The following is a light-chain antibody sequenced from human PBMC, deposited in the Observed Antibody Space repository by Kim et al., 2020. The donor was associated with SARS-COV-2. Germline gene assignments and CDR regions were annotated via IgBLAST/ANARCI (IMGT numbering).Light chain of an antibody. Sequence: EIVLTQSPATLSLSPGERATLSCRASQSFSSYLAWYQQKPGQAPRLLIYDASNRATGIPARFSGSGSGTDFTLTIGSLEPEDFAVYYCQQRGNWPLTFGGGTKVDIK. V-gene: IGKV3-11*01. CDR3: QQRGNWPLT. CDR2: DAS. CDR1: QSFSSY. J-gene: IGKJ4*01.